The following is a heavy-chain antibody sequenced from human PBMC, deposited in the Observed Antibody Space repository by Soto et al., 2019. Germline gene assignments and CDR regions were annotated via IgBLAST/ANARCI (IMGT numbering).Heavy chain of an antibody. Sequence: SVKVSCKASGGTFSSYAISWVRQAPGQGLEWMGGIIPIFGTANYAQKFQGRVTITADESTSTAYMELSSLRSEDTAVYYCARLHGRCSSTSCYGEGFDYWGQGTLVTVPS. CDR1: GGTFSSYA. J-gene: IGHJ4*02. V-gene: IGHV1-69*13. CDR2: IIPIFGTA. D-gene: IGHD2-2*01. CDR3: ARLHGRCSSTSCYGEGFDY.